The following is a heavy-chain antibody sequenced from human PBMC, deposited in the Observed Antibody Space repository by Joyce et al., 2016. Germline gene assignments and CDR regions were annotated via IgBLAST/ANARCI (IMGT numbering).Heavy chain of an antibody. J-gene: IGHJ5*02. Sequence: EVQLVESGGGLIQPGGSLRLSCAASGFDVSTNYMTWVRQAPGKGLGWCSIIYDGGSRYYADSVGGRFTISRDDSNNTLYLQMNSLRVEDTAVYYCARGPVMATGRFDPWGQGTLVTVSS. V-gene: IGHV3-53*01. CDR1: GFDVSTNY. CDR3: ARGPVMATGRFDP. D-gene: IGHD5-24*01. CDR2: IYDGGSR.